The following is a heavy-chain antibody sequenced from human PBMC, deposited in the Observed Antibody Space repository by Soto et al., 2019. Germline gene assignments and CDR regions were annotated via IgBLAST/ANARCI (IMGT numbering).Heavy chain of an antibody. Sequence: SGPTLVNPTETLTLTCSVSGFSLTNGRMGVSWIRQPPGKALEWLAHFFSDAERSYSTSMQSRLNMYKDSSGSQVVLTMTNVAPADTATYFCARMDGDYNYYGLDVWGHGIAGTVSS. D-gene: IGHD4-17*01. CDR1: GFSLTNGRMG. V-gene: IGHV2-26*01. CDR3: ARMDGDYNYYGLDV. J-gene: IGHJ6*02. CDR2: FFSDAER.